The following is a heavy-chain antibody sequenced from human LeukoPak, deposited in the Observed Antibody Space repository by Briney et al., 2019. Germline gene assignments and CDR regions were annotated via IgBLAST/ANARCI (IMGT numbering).Heavy chain of an antibody. Sequence: PSETLSLTCAVYGGSFSGYCWSWIRQPPGKGLEWIGEINHSGSTNYNPSLKSRVTISVDTSKNQFSLKLSTVTAADTAVYYCARGEDGYNYVAGDYWGQGTLVTVSS. V-gene: IGHV4-34*01. CDR2: INHSGST. D-gene: IGHD5-24*01. CDR1: GGSFSGYC. J-gene: IGHJ4*02. CDR3: ARGEDGYNYVAGDY.